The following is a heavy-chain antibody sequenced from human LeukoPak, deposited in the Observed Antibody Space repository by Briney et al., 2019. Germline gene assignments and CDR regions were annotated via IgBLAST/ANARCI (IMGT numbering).Heavy chain of an antibody. CDR1: GGSISSYY. CDR3: ASSYSTSARKIDY. CDR2: NT. Sequence: SSETLSLTCTVSGGSISSYYWSWIRQPPGKGLEWIGSNTYYNPSLKSRVTISLDTSKNQFSLKLSSLTAADTAVYYCASSYSTSARKIDYWGQGTLVTVSS. V-gene: IGHV4-59*05. J-gene: IGHJ4*02. D-gene: IGHD6-6*01.